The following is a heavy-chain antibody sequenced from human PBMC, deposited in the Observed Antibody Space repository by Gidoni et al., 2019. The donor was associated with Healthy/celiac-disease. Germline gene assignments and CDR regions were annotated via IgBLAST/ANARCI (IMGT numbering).Heavy chain of an antibody. D-gene: IGHD3-3*01. V-gene: IGHV4-59*01. CDR1: GGSIISYY. CDR3: ARGADYDFWSGYYFDY. Sequence: QVQLQESGPGLAKPSETLSLTCTVPGGSIISYYWSWIRQPPGKGLEWIGYIYYSGSTNYNPSLKSRVTISVDTSKNQFSLKLSSVTAADTAVYYCARGADYDFWSGYYFDYWGQGTLVTVSS. J-gene: IGHJ4*02. CDR2: IYYSGST.